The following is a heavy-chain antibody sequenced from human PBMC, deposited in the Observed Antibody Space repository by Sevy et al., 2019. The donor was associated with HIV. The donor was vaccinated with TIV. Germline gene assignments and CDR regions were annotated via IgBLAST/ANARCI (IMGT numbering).Heavy chain of an antibody. CDR1: GGTFSSYA. J-gene: IGHJ3*02. D-gene: IGHD6-13*01. V-gene: IGHV1-69*13. Sequence: ASVKVSCKASGGTFSSYAINWVRQAPGQGLEWMGGIIPIFGTANYAQKFQGRVTITADESTSTAYMELSRLRSEDTAVYYCARGYTSSWWYAFDIWGQGTMVTVSS. CDR3: ARGYTSSWWYAFDI. CDR2: IIPIFGTA.